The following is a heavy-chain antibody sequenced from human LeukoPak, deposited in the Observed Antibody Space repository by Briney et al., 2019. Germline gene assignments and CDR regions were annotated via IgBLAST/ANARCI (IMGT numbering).Heavy chain of an antibody. J-gene: IGHJ6*02. CDR2: INHSGST. Sequence: SETLSLTCAVYGGSFSGYYWSWIRQPPGKGLEWIGEINHSGSTNYNPSLKSRVTISVDTSKNQFSLKLSSVTAADTAVYYCARLKGVMAAADYYYYYGMDVWGQGTTVTVSS. D-gene: IGHD6-13*01. CDR1: GGSFSGYY. CDR3: ARLKGVMAAADYYYYYGMDV. V-gene: IGHV4-34*01.